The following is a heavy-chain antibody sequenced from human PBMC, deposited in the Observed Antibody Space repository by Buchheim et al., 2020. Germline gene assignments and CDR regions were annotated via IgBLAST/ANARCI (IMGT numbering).Heavy chain of an antibody. CDR1: GFTFSSYG. V-gene: IGHV3-30*18. CDR2: ISYDGSNK. CDR3: AKDGKNYDFWSGLNYYYYGMDV. J-gene: IGHJ6*02. D-gene: IGHD3-3*01. Sequence: QVQLVESGGGVVQPGRSLRLSCAASGFTFSSYGMHWVRQAPGKGLEWVAVISYDGSNKYYADSVKGRFTISRDNSKNTLYLQMNSLRAEDTAVYYCAKDGKNYDFWSGLNYYYYGMDVWGQGTT.